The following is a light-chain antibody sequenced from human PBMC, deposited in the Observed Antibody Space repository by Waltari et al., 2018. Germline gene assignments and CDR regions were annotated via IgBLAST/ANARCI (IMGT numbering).Light chain of an antibody. CDR3: QKYERLPAT. Sequence: EIVLTQSPGTLSLSLGDRATLSCRAIQSIGRSVVWYQQRPGQAPRLLIYDISRRATGIPDRFSGSGYGTDFSLTISRLEPEDFAVYYCQKYERLPATFGQGTTVEIK. V-gene: IGKV3-20*01. CDR2: DIS. CDR1: QSIGRS. J-gene: IGKJ1*01.